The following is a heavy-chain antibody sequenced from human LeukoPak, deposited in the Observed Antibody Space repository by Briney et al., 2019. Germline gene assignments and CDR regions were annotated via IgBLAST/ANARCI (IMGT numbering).Heavy chain of an antibody. CDR2: ITGTGGST. V-gene: IGHV3-23*01. Sequence: GGSLRPSCAASGFTFSTYAMSWVRQAPGQGLEWVSTITGTGGSTYYADSVKGRFTISRDNSKNTLYLQMNSLRAEDTAVYYCARDSYGDFSFDYWGQGTLVTVSS. J-gene: IGHJ4*02. CDR3: ARDSYGDFSFDY. D-gene: IGHD4-17*01. CDR1: GFTFSTYA.